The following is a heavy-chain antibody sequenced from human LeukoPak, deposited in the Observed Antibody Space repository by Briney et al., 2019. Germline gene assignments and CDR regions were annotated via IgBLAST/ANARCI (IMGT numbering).Heavy chain of an antibody. CDR1: GFTFSSYA. Sequence: GGSLRLSCAASGFTFSSYAMHWVRQAPGKGLEWVAVISYDGSNKYYADSVKGRFTISRDNSKSTLYLQMNSLRAEDTAVYYCARDGSGWYIDYWGQGTLVTVSS. D-gene: IGHD6-19*01. CDR3: ARDGSGWYIDY. J-gene: IGHJ4*02. V-gene: IGHV3-30-3*01. CDR2: ISYDGSNK.